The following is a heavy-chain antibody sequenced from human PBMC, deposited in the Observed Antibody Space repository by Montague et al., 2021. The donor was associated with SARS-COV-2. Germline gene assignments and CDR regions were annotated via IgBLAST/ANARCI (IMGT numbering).Heavy chain of an antibody. CDR1: GFSFGDYA. D-gene: IGHD2-2*01. V-gene: IGHV3-9*01. J-gene: IGHJ4*02. Sequence: SLRLSCSASGFSFGDYAMHWVRLAPGQGLEWVSGISRDSDKIGYXDSVKGRFIVSRDNAKNSLYLQMNSVRIDDTALYFCAKDVLSVPAADGVFDSWGQGTLVAVSS. CDR2: ISRDSDKI. CDR3: AKDVLSVPAADGVFDS.